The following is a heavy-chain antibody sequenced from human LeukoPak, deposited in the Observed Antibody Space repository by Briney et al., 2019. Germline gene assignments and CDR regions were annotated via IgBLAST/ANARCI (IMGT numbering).Heavy chain of an antibody. V-gene: IGHV6-1*01. CDR2: TYYRSKWYY. J-gene: IGHJ5*01. Sequence: SQTLSLTCGISGDSIYNDNASCNWIRQSPSRGLEWLGGTYYRSKWYYDYAVSVKDRITIYPDTSENQVSLQLNSVTPEDTAVYYCARGARGYYVSVFDSWGQGTLVTVSS. D-gene: IGHD1-26*01. CDR1: GDSIYNDNAS. CDR3: ARGARGYYVSVFDS.